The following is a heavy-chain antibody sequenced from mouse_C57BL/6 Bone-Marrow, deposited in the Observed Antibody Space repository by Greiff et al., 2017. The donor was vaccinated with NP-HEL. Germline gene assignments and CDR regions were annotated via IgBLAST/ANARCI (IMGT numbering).Heavy chain of an antibody. V-gene: IGHV8-8*01. Sequence: QVTLKESGPGILQPSQTLSLTCSFSGFSLSTFGMGVGWIRQPSGKGLEWLAHLWWGGDKYYNPALKSRLTISKETSKNQEFLKIANVDTADTATYYCARGVRSSYYAMDYWGQGTSVTVSS. CDR2: LWWGGDK. CDR1: GFSLSTFGMG. J-gene: IGHJ4*01. CDR3: ARGVRSSYYAMDY. D-gene: IGHD1-1*01.